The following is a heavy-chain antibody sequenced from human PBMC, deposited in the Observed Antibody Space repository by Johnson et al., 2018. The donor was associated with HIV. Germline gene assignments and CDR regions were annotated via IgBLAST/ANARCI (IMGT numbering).Heavy chain of an antibody. D-gene: IGHD5-24*01. CDR3: AKEFRHGYSSPHAIDI. J-gene: IGHJ3*02. Sequence: VQLVESGGGLVQPGRSLRLSCVASVFPFDDFAMHWVRLPPGKGLEWVSGISWNSGSIAYADSVKGRFTISRDNAKNSLYLQMNSLRAEDTALYYCAKEFRHGYSSPHAIDIWGQGTKVTVSS. CDR2: ISWNSGSI. V-gene: IGHV3-9*01. CDR1: VFPFDDFA.